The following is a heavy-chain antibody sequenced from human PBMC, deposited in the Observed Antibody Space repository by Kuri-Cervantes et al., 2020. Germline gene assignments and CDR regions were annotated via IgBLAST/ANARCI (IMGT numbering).Heavy chain of an antibody. Sequence: SETLSLTCTVSGGSISSYYWSWIRQPPGKGLEWIWYIYYSGSTNYNPSLKSGVTISVNTSKNQFSLKLSSVTAADTAVYYCAREGPNYYDSSPFDYWGQGTLVTVSS. V-gene: IGHV4-59*01. CDR1: GGSISSYY. CDR3: AREGPNYYDSSPFDY. CDR2: IYYSGST. J-gene: IGHJ4*02. D-gene: IGHD3-22*01.